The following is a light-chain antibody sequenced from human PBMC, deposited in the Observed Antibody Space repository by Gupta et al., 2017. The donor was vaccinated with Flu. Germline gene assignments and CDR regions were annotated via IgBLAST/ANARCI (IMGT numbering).Light chain of an antibody. Sequence: DIQMTQSPSSLSASVGDRVTITCRASQSISSHLNWYQQKPGKAPKLLIFAASSLESRVPSRFSGSGYGTDFTLTSSRRQPEDCGTYYGQQNYLSRTFGQGTKVEIK. V-gene: IGKV1-39*01. CDR3: QQNYLSRT. CDR1: QSISSH. CDR2: AAS. J-gene: IGKJ1*01.